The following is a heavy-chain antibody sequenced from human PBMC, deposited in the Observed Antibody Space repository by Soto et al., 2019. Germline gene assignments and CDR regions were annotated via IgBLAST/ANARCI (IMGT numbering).Heavy chain of an antibody. Sequence: QVQLVQSGAEVKKPGASVKVSCKASGYTFTSYAMHWVRQAPGQRLEWMGWINAGNGNTKYSQKFQGRVTITRDTSVSTAYMELSSLRSEDTAVYYCARGFSYNWNYPDAFDIWGQGTMVTVSS. CDR3: ARGFSYNWNYPDAFDI. CDR2: INAGNGNT. CDR1: GYTFTSYA. D-gene: IGHD1-7*01. J-gene: IGHJ3*02. V-gene: IGHV1-3*01.